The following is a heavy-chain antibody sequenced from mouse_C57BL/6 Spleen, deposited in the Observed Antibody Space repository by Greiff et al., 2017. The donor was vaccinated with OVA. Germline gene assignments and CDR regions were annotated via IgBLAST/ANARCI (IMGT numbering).Heavy chain of an antibody. CDR2: INPSNGGT. Sequence: QVHVKQPGTELVKPGASVKLSCKASGYTFTSYWMHWVKQRPGQGLEWIGNINPSNGGTNYNEKFKSKATLTVDKSSSTAYMQLSSLTSEDSAVYYCARTYYDYERIAYWGQGTLVTVSA. CDR3: ARTYYDYERIAY. J-gene: IGHJ3*01. V-gene: IGHV1-53*01. D-gene: IGHD2-4*01. CDR1: GYTFTSYW.